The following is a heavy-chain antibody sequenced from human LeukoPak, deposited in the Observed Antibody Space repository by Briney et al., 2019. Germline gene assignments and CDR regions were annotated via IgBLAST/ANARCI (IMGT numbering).Heavy chain of an antibody. V-gene: IGHV1-2*06. Sequence: ASVKVSCKASGYTFTGYYMHGVRQAPGQGLEWMGRINPNSGGTNYAQKFQGRVTMTRDTSISTAYMELSRLRSDDTAVYYCATDGHYYGSGSYYDVDYWGQGTLVTVSS. CDR1: GYTFTGYY. CDR2: INPNSGGT. J-gene: IGHJ4*02. D-gene: IGHD3-10*01. CDR3: ATDGHYYGSGSYYDVDY.